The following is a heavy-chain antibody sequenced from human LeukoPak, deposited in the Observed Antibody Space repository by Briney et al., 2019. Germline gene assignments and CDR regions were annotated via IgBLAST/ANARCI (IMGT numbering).Heavy chain of an antibody. CDR2: IRDKVKSYTT. D-gene: IGHD3-22*01. V-gene: IGHV3-72*01. Sequence: PGGSLRLSCAASGFTSSDYYMDWVRQAPGKGLEWVGRIRDKVKSYTTEFAASVKGRFTISRDESKNSLYLQMNSLRAEDTAVYFCAKRGAVIRVILVGFHKEAYYFDSWGQGALVTVSS. J-gene: IGHJ4*02. CDR1: GFTSSDYY. CDR3: AKRGAVIRVILVGFHKEAYYFDS.